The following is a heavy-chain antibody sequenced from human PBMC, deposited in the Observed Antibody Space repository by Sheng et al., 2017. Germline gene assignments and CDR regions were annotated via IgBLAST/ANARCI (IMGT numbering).Heavy chain of an antibody. D-gene: IGHD5-12*01. Sequence: QVQLQQWGAGLLKPSETLSLTCAVYGGSFSGYYWSWIRQPPGKGLEWIGEINHSGSTNYNPSLKSRVTISVDTSKNQFSLKLSSVTAADTAVYYCARGVGPDSGYSGYDEYNWFDPWGQGTLVTVSS. CDR2: INHSGST. J-gene: IGHJ5*02. CDR1: GGSFSGYY. CDR3: ARGVGPDSGYSGYDEYNWFDP. V-gene: IGHV4-34*01.